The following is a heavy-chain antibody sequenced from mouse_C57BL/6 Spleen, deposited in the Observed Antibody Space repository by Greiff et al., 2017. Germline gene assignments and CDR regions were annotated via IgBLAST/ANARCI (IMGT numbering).Heavy chain of an antibody. J-gene: IGHJ2*01. D-gene: IGHD2-14*01. CDR1: GYAFSSSW. V-gene: IGHV1-82*01. CDR3: AGVPGVYYFDY. CDR2: IYPGDGDT. Sequence: VKLVESGPELVKPGASVKISCKASGYAFSSSWMNWVKQRPGKGLEWIGRIYPGDGDTNYNGKFKGKATLTADKSSSTAYMQLSSLTSEDSAVYFCAGVPGVYYFDYWGQGTTLTVSS.